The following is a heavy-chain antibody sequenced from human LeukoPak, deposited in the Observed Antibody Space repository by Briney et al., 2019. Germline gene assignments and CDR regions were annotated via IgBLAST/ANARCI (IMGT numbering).Heavy chain of an antibody. CDR3: ARDRGRWLLDYFDY. Sequence: SETLSLTCAVSGASISSSNYYWGWVRQSPGKGLEWIGNIYSSGNTYYNASLKSRATMYIDTSKNQFSLKLSSVTAADTAVYYCARDRGRWLLDYFDYWGQGTLVTVSS. CDR1: GASISSSNYY. J-gene: IGHJ4*02. CDR2: IYSSGNT. D-gene: IGHD3-22*01. V-gene: IGHV4-39*07.